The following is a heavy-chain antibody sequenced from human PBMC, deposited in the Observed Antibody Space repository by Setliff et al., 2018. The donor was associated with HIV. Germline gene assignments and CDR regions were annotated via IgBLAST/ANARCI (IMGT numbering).Heavy chain of an antibody. V-gene: IGHV1-8*02. CDR2: MNPDSRNT. Sequence: ASVKVSCKPSGYTFTNYDINWVRQAAGQGLEWMGWMNPDSRNTGYAQRFEGSVTMTWDTSISTAYMELNNVKFEDTAIYYCARARTYYYDRRRRSHYYIDVWARGATVTVSS. D-gene: IGHD3-22*01. CDR3: ARARTYYYDRRRRSHYYIDV. CDR1: GYTFTNYD. J-gene: IGHJ6*03.